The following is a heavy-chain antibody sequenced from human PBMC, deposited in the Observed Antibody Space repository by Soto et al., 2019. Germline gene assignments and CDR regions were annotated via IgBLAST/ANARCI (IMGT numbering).Heavy chain of an antibody. D-gene: IGHD4-4*01. CDR1: GYTFTGYY. Sequence: ASVKVSCKASGYTFTGYYMHWVRQAPGQGLEWMGWINPNSGGTNYAQKFQGWVTMTRDTSISTAYMGLSRLRSDDTAVYYCARASLRDYSNYVGRDYGMDVWGQGTTVTVSS. CDR2: INPNSGGT. CDR3: ARASLRDYSNYVGRDYGMDV. V-gene: IGHV1-2*04. J-gene: IGHJ6*02.